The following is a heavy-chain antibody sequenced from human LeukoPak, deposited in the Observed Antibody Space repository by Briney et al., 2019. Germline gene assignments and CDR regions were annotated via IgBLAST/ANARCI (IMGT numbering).Heavy chain of an antibody. D-gene: IGHD3-22*01. CDR1: GFTFSSYW. CDR3: AKSRAGSSGLYFDY. V-gene: IGHV3-74*01. CDR2: INSDGKST. Sequence: GGFLRLSCAASGFTFSSYWMHWVRQGPGEGLVWVSRINSDGKSTSYADSVKGRFTISRDNAKDTLYLQMNSLRAEDTAVYFCAKSRAGSSGLYFDYWGQGTLVTVSS. J-gene: IGHJ4*02.